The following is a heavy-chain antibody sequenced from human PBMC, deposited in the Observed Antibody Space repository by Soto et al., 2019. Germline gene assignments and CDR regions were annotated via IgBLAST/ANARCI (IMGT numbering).Heavy chain of an antibody. CDR1: GGSISSYY. J-gene: IGHJ4*02. CDR3: ERAPRYEPFDY. CDR2: IYYSGST. Sequence: PSETLSLTCTVSGGSISSYYWSWIRQPPGKGLEWIGYIYYSGSTNYNHSLKSRVTITVDTSKNQFSLKLSSVTAADTAEYYCERAPRYEPFDYWGQGTLVTVSS. V-gene: IGHV4-59*01. D-gene: IGHD3-3*01.